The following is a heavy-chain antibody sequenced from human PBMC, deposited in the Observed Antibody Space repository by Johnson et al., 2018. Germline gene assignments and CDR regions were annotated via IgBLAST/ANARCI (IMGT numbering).Heavy chain of an antibody. D-gene: IGHD2-2*02. CDR1: GFTFSSYN. J-gene: IGHJ3*02. CDR3: GRDRTYCSSTICYRVGAFDI. Sequence: EVQLVESGGGLVQPGGSXRLSCAASGFTFSSYNMNWVRQVPGKGLEWVSYISTSSSTIYYADSVRGRFTISRDNAKNSLYLQMKSLSDEDTRVYYRGRDRTYCSSTICYRVGAFDIWGQGTMGTVSS. CDR2: ISTSSSTI. V-gene: IGHV3-48*02.